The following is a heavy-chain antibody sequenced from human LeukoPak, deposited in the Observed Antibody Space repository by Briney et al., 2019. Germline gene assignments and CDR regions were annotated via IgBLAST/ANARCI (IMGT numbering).Heavy chain of an antibody. CDR3: ARDLATKYYFDF. V-gene: IGHV3-66*01. D-gene: IGHD1-14*01. J-gene: IGHJ4*02. CDR2: IYVGGNT. Sequence: GRSLRLSCEASGFSISMYGMNWVRQAPGKGLEWVSIIYVGGNTNYADSVKGRFTISRDNSKNTVYLQMNSLRADDTAVYYCARDLATKYYFDFWGQGTLVTVSS. CDR1: GFSISMYG.